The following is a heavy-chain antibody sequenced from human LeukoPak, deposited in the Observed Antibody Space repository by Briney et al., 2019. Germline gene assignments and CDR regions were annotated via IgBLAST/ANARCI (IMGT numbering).Heavy chain of an antibody. CDR3: ARENRYCSGGSCSYYFDY. V-gene: IGHV1-18*01. Sequence: ASVKVSCKASGYTFTSYGISWVRQAPGQGLEWMGWISAYNGNTNYAQKLQGRVTMTTDTSTSTAYMELRSLRSDDTAVYYSARENRYCSGGSCSYYFDYWGQGTLVTVSS. J-gene: IGHJ4*02. CDR1: GYTFTSYG. CDR2: ISAYNGNT. D-gene: IGHD2-15*01.